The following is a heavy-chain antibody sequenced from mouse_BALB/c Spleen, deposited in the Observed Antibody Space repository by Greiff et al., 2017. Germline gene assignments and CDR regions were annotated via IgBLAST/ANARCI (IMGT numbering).Heavy chain of an antibody. CDR1: GYTFTSYW. Sequence: QVQLQQSGAELVKPGASVKMSCKASGYTFTSYWMHWVKQRPGQGLEWIGTIDPSDSYTSYNQKFKGKATLTVDTSSSTAYMQLSSLTSEDSAVYYCTREDGSFAYWGQGTLVTVSA. J-gene: IGHJ3*01. CDR3: TREDGSFAY. D-gene: IGHD2-3*01. CDR2: IDPSDSYT. V-gene: IGHV1S127*01.